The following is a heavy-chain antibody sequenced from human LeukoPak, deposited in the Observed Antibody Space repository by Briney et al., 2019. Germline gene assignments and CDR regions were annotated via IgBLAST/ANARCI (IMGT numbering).Heavy chain of an antibody. CDR3: GRVGFGELFFSFDY. J-gene: IGHJ4*02. CDR2: IYYSGST. D-gene: IGHD3-10*01. V-gene: IGHV4-30-4*01. CDR1: GGSISSGDYY. Sequence: PSETLSLTCTVSGGSISSGDYYWSWIRQPPGKGLEWIGYIYYSGSTYYNPSLKSRVTISVDTSKNQFSLKLSSVTAADTAVYYCGRVGFGELFFSFDYWGQGTLVTVSS.